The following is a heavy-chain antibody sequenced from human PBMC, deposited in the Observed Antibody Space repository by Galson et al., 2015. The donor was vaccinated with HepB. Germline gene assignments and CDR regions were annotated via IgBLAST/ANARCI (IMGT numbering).Heavy chain of an antibody. J-gene: IGHJ4*02. D-gene: IGHD3-10*01. CDR1: GFTFSSYA. V-gene: IGHV3-30*04. CDR3: ARDLESYYGSGSDY. Sequence: SLRLSCAASGFTFSSYAMHWVRQAPGKGLEWVAVISYDGSNKYYADSVKGRFTISRDNSKNTLYLQMNSLRAEDTAVYYCARDLESYYGSGSDYWGQGTLVTVSS. CDR2: ISYDGSNK.